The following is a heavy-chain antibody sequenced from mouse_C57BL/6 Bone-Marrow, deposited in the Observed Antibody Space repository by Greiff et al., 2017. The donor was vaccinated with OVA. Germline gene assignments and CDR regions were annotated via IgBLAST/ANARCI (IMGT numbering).Heavy chain of an antibody. CDR3: ESLYYGNY. Sequence: QVQLKESGAELARPGASVSMSCKVSGYSFTSYTMHWVNQRPGQGLEWIGYINPSSGYTKYNQKFKDKATLTADKSSSTAYMQLSSLTAEDSSVYDCESLYYGNYWGQGTTLTVSS. D-gene: IGHD2-1*01. V-gene: IGHV1-4*01. CDR2: INPSSGYT. J-gene: IGHJ2*01. CDR1: GYSFTSYT.